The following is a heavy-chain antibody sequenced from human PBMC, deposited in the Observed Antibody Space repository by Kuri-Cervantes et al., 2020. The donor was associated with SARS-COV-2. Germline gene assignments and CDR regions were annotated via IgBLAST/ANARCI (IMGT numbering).Heavy chain of an antibody. CDR1: GFTFSSYG. Sequence: GGSLRLSCAASGFTFSSYGMHWVRQAPGKGLEWVVVISYDGSNKYYADSVKGRFAISRDNSKNTLYLQMNSLRAEDTAVYYCARLDYLDWGQGTLVTVSS. J-gene: IGHJ4*02. CDR2: ISYDGSNK. CDR3: ARLDYLD. D-gene: IGHD3-16*01. V-gene: IGHV3-30*03.